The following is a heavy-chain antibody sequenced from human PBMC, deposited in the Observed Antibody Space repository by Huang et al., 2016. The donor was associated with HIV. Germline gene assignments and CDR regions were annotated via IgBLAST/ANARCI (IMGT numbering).Heavy chain of an antibody. CDR3: ARHGRVAGHYYNNMDV. V-gene: IGHV4-39*01. J-gene: IGHJ6*02. Sequence: LQLQESGPGLVKSSETLSLICTVSGGSIRSSSYYWGWIRQPPGKGPEWIGRIYYSGNTYYNPPIKRRVTRSVDTSKNQFALKVNSVTAADTAVYYCARHGRVAGHYYNNMDVWGRGTTVTVSS. CDR2: IYYSGNT. D-gene: IGHD6-19*01. CDR1: GGSIRSSSYY.